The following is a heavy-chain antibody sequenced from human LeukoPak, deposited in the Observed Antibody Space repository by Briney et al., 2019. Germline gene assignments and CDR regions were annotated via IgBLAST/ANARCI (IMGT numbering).Heavy chain of an antibody. Sequence: PGGSLRLSCAASGFTFSTYNMNWVRQAPGKGLEWVSSISSSSSYIYYADAVKGRFTISRDNAKKSMYLQMNSLRAEDTAVYYCARGAVRGLDYYYYMDVWGKGTTVTVSS. D-gene: IGHD3-10*01. CDR1: GFTFSTYN. J-gene: IGHJ6*03. CDR2: ISSSSSYI. V-gene: IGHV3-21*01. CDR3: ARGAVRGLDYYYYMDV.